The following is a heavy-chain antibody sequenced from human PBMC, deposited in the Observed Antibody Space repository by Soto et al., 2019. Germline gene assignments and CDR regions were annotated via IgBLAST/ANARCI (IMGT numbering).Heavy chain of an antibody. V-gene: IGHV3-48*03. D-gene: IGHD2-15*01. CDR3: AREAAYYFDH. CDR1: GFTFSNYE. CDR2: ISKSGSTL. J-gene: IGHJ4*02. Sequence: GGSLRLSCAASGFTFSNYEMIWVRQAPGKGLEWISYISKSGSTLLYADSVKGRFTISRGDAQHSLYLQMNSLRAEDTAVYYCAREAAYYFDHWGQGTLVTVSS.